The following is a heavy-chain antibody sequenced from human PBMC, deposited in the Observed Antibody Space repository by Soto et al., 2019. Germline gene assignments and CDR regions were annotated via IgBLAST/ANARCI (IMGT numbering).Heavy chain of an antibody. CDR1: GGSISSYY. V-gene: IGHV4-59*01. J-gene: IGHJ4*02. CDR2: IYYSGST. CDR3: ARGVGLDPIDY. Sequence: SETLSLTCTVSGGSISSYYWSWIRQPPGKGLEWIGYIYYSGSTNYNPSLKSRVTISVDTSKNQFSLKLSSVTAADTAVYYCARGVGLDPIDYWGQGTLVTVSS. D-gene: IGHD3-16*01.